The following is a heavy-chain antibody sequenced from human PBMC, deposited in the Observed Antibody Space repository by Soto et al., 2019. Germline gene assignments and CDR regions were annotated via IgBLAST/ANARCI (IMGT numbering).Heavy chain of an antibody. V-gene: IGHV4-39*01. CDR2: IYYSGST. CDR1: GGSISSSSYY. J-gene: IGHJ5*02. D-gene: IGHD6-19*01. Sequence: QLQLQESGPGLVKPSETLSLTCTVSGGSISSSSYYWGWIRQPPGKGLEWIGSIYYSGSTYYNPSLKSRVTISVDTSKNQFSLKLSSVTAADTAVYYCASRHSSGWYSNWFDPWGQGTLVTVSS. CDR3: ASRHSSGWYSNWFDP.